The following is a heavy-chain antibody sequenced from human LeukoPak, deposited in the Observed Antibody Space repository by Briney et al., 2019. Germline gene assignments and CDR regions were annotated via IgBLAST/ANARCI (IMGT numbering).Heavy chain of an antibody. CDR3: ATMRPAGYFDY. CDR2: FDPEDGET. CDR1: GYTHTELS. Sequence: ASVKVSCKVSGYTHTELSMHWVRQAPGKGLAWMGGFDPEDGETIYAQKFQGRVTMTEDTSTDTTCMELNSLKSEDTAVYYFATMRPAGYFDYWGQGTLVTVSS. D-gene: IGHD6-19*01. V-gene: IGHV1-24*01. J-gene: IGHJ4*02.